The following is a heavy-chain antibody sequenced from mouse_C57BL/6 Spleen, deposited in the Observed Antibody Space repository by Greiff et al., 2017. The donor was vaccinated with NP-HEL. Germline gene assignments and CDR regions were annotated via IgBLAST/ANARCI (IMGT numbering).Heavy chain of an antibody. D-gene: IGHD6-1*01. CDR2: IDPSDSYT. J-gene: IGHJ4*01. V-gene: IGHV1-50*01. CDR3: ARWQGDAMDY. Sequence: QVQLQQSGAELVKPGASVKLSCKASGYTFTSYWMQWVKQRPGQGLEWIGEIDPSDSYTNYNQKFKGKATLTVDTSSSTAYMQLSSLTSEDSAVYYCARWQGDAMDYWGQGTSVTVSS. CDR1: GYTFTSYW.